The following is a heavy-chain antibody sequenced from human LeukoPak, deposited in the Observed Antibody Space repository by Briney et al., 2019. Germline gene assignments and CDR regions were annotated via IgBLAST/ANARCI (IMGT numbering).Heavy chain of an antibody. D-gene: IGHD3-3*01. CDR3: ARAGGLEWLLPYYFDY. V-gene: IGHV3-30-3*01. Sequence: GGSLRLSCAASGFTVSGNYMSWVRQAPGKGLEWVAVISYDGSNKYYADSVKGRFTISRDNSKNTLYLQMNSLRAEDTAVYYCARAGGLEWLLPYYFDYWGQGTLVTVSS. CDR2: ISYDGSNK. J-gene: IGHJ4*02. CDR1: GFTVSGNY.